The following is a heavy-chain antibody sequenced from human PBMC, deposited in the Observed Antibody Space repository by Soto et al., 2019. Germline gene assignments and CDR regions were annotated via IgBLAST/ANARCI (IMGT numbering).Heavy chain of an antibody. CDR3: ARCRYGPYQGSYYGMDV. CDR2: IYYSGST. V-gene: IGHV4-59*01. Sequence: SETLSLTCTVSGGSISSYYWSWIRQPPGKGLEWIGYIYYSGSTNYNPSLKSRVTISVDTSKNQFSLKLSSVTAADTAVYYCARCRYGPYQGSYYGMDVWGQGTTVTVSS. CDR1: GGSISSYY. D-gene: IGHD2-2*01. J-gene: IGHJ6*02.